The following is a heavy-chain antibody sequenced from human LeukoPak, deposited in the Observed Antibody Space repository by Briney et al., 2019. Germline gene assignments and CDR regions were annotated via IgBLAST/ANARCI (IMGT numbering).Heavy chain of an antibody. CDR2: ISGIGGGT. D-gene: IGHD2-15*01. CDR3: AKANMVARRCFDY. Sequence: GGSLRLSCAASGFTFSNYVMSWVRQAPGKGLEWVSAISGIGGGTYYADSVKGRFTISRDNSKNTLYLQMNSLRAEDTAVYYCAKANMVARRCFDYWGQGTLVTVSS. J-gene: IGHJ4*02. V-gene: IGHV3-23*01. CDR1: GFTFSNYV.